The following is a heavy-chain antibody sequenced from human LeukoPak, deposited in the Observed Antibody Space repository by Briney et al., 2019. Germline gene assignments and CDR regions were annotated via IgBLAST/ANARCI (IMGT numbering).Heavy chain of an antibody. V-gene: IGHV1-3*01. J-gene: IGHJ5*02. CDR3: ARGGSGSRGWFDP. Sequence: GASVKVSCKASGYTFTSYAMHWVRQAPGQRLEWMGWINAGNGNTKYSQKFQGRVTITRDTSASTAYMELSSLRSEDTAVYYCARGGSGSRGWFDPWGQGTLVTVSS. CDR1: GYTFTSYA. D-gene: IGHD3-22*01. CDR2: INAGNGNT.